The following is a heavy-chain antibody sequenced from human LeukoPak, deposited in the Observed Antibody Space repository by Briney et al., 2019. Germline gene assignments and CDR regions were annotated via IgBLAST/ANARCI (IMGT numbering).Heavy chain of an antibody. D-gene: IGHD2-2*01. CDR3: ARVMPRPYYFDY. CDR2: IYYNGSS. V-gene: IGHV4-59*01. Sequence: PSETLSLTCTVSGGSISSYYWSWIRQPPGKRLEWIGYIYYNGSSNYNPSLKSRVTISVDTSNNQFSLRLSSVTAADTAIYYCARVMPRPYYFDYWGQGTLVTVSS. CDR1: GGSISSYY. J-gene: IGHJ4*02.